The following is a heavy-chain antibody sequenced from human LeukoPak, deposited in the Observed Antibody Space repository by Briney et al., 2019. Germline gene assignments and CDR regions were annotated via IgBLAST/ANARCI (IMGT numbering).Heavy chain of an antibody. CDR2: ISSSSSYI. CDR1: GFTFSSYS. V-gene: IGHV3-21*01. Sequence: AGGSLRLSCAASGFTFSSYSMNWVRQAPGKGLEWVSSISSSSSYIYYADSVKGRFTISRDNAKNSLYLQMNSLRDEDTAVYYCARGGSATYWFDNWGQGTLVTVSS. J-gene: IGHJ4*02. CDR3: ARGGSATYWFDN. D-gene: IGHD3-10*01.